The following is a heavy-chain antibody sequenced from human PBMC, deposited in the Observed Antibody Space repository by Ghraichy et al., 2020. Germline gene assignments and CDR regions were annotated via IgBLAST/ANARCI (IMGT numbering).Heavy chain of an antibody. J-gene: IGHJ4*02. CDR1: GFTFSSYS. Sequence: GGSLRLSCAASGFTFSSYSMNWVRQAPGKGLEWVSYISSSSSTIYYADSVKGRFTISRDNAKNSLYLQMNSLRDEDTAVYYCARGYCTGGVCPTPPFDYWGQGTLVTVSS. CDR3: ARGYCTGGVCPTPPFDY. D-gene: IGHD2-8*02. V-gene: IGHV3-48*02. CDR2: ISSSSSTI.